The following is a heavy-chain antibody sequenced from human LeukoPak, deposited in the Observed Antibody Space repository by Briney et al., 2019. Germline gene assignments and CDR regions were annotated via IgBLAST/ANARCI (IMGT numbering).Heavy chain of an antibody. V-gene: IGHV3-30-3*01. CDR3: ARGTYYYDSSGYLLDY. J-gene: IGHJ4*02. Sequence: GGSLRLSCAASGFAFRSYAMHWVRQAPGKGLGWVAVISYDGSNKYYADSVKGRFTISRDNSKNTLYLQMNSLRAEDTAVYYCARGTYYYDSSGYLLDYWGQGTLVTVSS. D-gene: IGHD3-22*01. CDR2: ISYDGSNK. CDR1: GFAFRSYA.